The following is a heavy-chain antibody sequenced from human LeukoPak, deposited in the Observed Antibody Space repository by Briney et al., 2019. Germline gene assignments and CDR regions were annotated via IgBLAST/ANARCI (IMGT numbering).Heavy chain of an antibody. J-gene: IGHJ6*02. CDR1: EFTFGDHA. CDR3: ARGPIQQWLYNGMDV. CDR2: IRSRAYGGTT. D-gene: IGHD5-18*01. V-gene: IGHV3-49*04. Sequence: PGRSLRLSCTASEFTFGDHAMSWVRQAPGKGLEWVGFIRSRAYGGTTEYAPAVKGRFLISRDDSKSIAYLHMNSLKTEDTAVYYCARGPIQQWLYNGMDVGGQGTTVSVSS.